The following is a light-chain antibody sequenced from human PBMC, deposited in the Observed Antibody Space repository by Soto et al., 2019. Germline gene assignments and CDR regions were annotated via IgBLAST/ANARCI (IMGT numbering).Light chain of an antibody. CDR3: QQSYSTPFT. CDR2: GAS. CDR1: QSINSY. J-gene: IGKJ3*01. Sequence: DIQMTRSPSSLSASVGDRVTITCRASQSINSYLNWYQEKPGKAPNLLIYGASTLPSGVPSRFSGSGSGTDFTLTISSLQPEDFATYYCQQSYSTPFTFGPGTKVDIK. V-gene: IGKV1-39*01.